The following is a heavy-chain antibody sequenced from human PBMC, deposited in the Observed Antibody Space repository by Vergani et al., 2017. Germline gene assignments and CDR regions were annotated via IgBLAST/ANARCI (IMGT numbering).Heavy chain of an antibody. V-gene: IGHV1-69*02. Sequence: QVQLVQSGAEVKKPGSSVKVPCKASGGTSSSYTISWVRQAPGQGLEWMGRIIPILGIANYAQKFQGRVTITADKSTSTAYMELSSLRSEDTAVYYCASLKATTSRNFDNWGQGTLVTVSS. D-gene: IGHD5-12*01. CDR2: IIPILGIA. CDR3: ASLKATTSRNFDN. J-gene: IGHJ4*02. CDR1: GGTSSSYT.